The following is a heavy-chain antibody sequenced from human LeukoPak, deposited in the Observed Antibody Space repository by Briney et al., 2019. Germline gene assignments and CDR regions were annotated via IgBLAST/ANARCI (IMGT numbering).Heavy chain of an antibody. CDR1: GFTFSSYS. D-gene: IGHD6-6*01. CDR3: ARGIAARIGNDY. J-gene: IGHJ4*02. CDR2: ISSSSSYI. Sequence: GGSLRLSCAASGFTFSSYSMNWVRQAPGKGLEWVSSISSSSSYIYYADSVKGRFTISRDNAKNSLYLQMNSLRAEDTAVYYCARGIAARIGNDYWGQGTLVTVPS. V-gene: IGHV3-21*01.